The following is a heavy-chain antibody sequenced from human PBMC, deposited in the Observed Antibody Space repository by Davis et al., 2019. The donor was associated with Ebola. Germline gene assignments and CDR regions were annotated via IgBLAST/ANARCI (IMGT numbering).Heavy chain of an antibody. CDR2: IYYNGNT. J-gene: IGHJ4*02. CDR1: GGSITDATYY. D-gene: IGHD5-24*01. V-gene: IGHV4-61*01. CDR3: ARSGWLQLDFDY. Sequence: PSETLSLTCTVSGGSITDATYYWSWIRQPPGERPEWIGYIYYNGNTNYNPSLKSRVVMSVDTSKNQFSLKLRSVTAADTAIYYCARSGWLQLDFDYWGQGTLVTVSS.